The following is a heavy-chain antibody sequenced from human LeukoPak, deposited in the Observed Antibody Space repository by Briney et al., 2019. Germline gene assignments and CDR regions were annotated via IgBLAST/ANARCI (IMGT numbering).Heavy chain of an antibody. CDR1: GFTYTDYW. CDR2: ISNDGSVT. CDR3: VVEAANY. D-gene: IGHD1-26*01. Sequence: GGSLRLSCAASGFTYTDYWMTWIRQSPEKGLEWAAHISNDGSVTYYGESVKGRFTFSRDNAKNSVYLQMNNLRVEDTAVYYCVVEAANYWGQGTVVTVSS. J-gene: IGHJ4*02. V-gene: IGHV3-7*01.